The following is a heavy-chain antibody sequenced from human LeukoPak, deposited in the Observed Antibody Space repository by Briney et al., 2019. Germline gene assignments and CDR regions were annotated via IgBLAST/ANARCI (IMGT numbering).Heavy chain of an antibody. CDR2: IYYSGST. CDR1: GGSLSSYY. CDR3: ARNYCSSTSCYNYYYYYGMDV. V-gene: IGHV4-59*01. D-gene: IGHD2-2*02. J-gene: IGHJ6*02. Sequence: SETLSLTCTVSGGSLSSYYWSWIRQPPGKGLEWIGYIYYSGSTNYNPSLKSRVTISVDTSKNQFSLKLSSVTAADTAVYYCARNYCSSTSCYNYYYYYGMDVWGQGTTVTVSS.